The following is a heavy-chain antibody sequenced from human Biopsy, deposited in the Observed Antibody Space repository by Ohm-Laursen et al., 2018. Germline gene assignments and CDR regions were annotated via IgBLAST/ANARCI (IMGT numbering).Heavy chain of an antibody. Sequence: SHTLSFTCTVSVGSISSGSNYWAWIRQPPGKGLEWIGSVYHSGTTYYSPSLKSRVTISIDTSKNQLSLKVTSVTAADTAAYYCARHDGNGPFALDSWGQGTLVTVSS. CDR3: ARHDGNGPFALDS. V-gene: IGHV4-39*01. CDR1: VGSISSGSNY. D-gene: IGHD3-16*01. CDR2: VYHSGTT. J-gene: IGHJ4*02.